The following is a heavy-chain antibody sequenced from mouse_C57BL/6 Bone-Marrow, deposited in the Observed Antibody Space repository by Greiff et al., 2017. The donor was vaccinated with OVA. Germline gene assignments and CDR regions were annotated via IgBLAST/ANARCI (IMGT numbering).Heavy chain of an antibody. V-gene: IGHV1-64*01. Sequence: VQLQQPGAELVKPGASVKLSCKASGYTFTSYWMHWVKQRPGQGLEWIGMINPNSGSTNYNEKLKSKATLTADQSSSTAYMQLSSLTSEDSAVYYGAITTVPDYYAMDYWGQGTSVTVSS. CDR1: GYTFTSYW. D-gene: IGHD1-1*01. J-gene: IGHJ4*01. CDR3: AITTVPDYYAMDY. CDR2: INPNSGST.